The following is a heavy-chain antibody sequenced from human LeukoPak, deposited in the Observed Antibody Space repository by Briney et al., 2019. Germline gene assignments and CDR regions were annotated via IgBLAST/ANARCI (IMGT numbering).Heavy chain of an antibody. CDR2: IIPIFGTA. D-gene: IGHD2-2*01. CDR3: ARFGIVVAITAMNEWDYYYMDV. Sequence: SVKVSCKASGGTFSSYAISWVRQAPGQGLEWMGGIIPIFGTANYAQKFQGRVTITADESTSTAYMELSSLRSEDTAVYYCARFGIVVAITAMNEWDYYYMDVWGKGTTVTVSS. V-gene: IGHV1-69*13. J-gene: IGHJ6*03. CDR1: GGTFSSYA.